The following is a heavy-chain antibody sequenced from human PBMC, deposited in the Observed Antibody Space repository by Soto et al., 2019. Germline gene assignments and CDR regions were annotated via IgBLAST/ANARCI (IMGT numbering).Heavy chain of an antibody. V-gene: IGHV3-48*01. D-gene: IGHD5-18*01. Sequence: GGSLRLSCAASGVTFSSYTMNWVRQAPGKGLEWVSYISSSSSTIYYADSVKGRFTISRDNAKNSLYLQMNSLRAEDTAVYYCARDYSSYGPFDYWGKGTLVTVST. CDR2: ISSSSSTI. CDR3: ARDYSSYGPFDY. J-gene: IGHJ4*02. CDR1: GVTFSSYT.